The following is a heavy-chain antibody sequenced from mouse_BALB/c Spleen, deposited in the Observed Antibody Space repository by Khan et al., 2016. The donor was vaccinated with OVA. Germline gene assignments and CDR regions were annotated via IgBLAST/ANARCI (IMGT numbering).Heavy chain of an antibody. V-gene: IGHV2-6*02. Sequence: QVQLKESGPGLVAPSQSLSITCTVSGFSLTNYGVHWVRQPPGKGLEWLVVIWSDGSTNYNSVLKSRLSISKDNSESQVFLKMNSLQTDDTAIYYCARWFDGYSSLYAMDYWGQGTSVTVSS. CDR1: GFSLTNYG. J-gene: IGHJ4*01. CDR2: IWSDGST. CDR3: ARWFDGYSSLYAMDY. D-gene: IGHD2-3*01.